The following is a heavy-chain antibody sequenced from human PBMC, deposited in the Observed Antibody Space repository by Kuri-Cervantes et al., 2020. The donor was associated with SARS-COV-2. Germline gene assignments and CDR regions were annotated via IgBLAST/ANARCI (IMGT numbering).Heavy chain of an antibody. CDR2: IYYSGST. D-gene: IGHD2-2*01. Sequence: SETLSLTCTVSGGSISSYYWSWIRQPPGKGLEWNGYIYYSGSTNYNPSRKSRVTISVETSKNQFSLKLSSVTAADTAVYYCARVVVGYYYYYYMDVWCKETTVTVSS. J-gene: IGHJ6*03. CDR1: GGSISSYY. V-gene: IGHV4-59*01. CDR3: ARVVVGYYYYYYMDV.